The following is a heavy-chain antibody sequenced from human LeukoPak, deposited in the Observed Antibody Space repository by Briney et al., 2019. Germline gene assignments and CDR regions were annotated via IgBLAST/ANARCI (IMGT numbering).Heavy chain of an antibody. CDR2: INHSGST. Sequence: SETLPLTCAVYGGSFGGYYWSWIRQPPGKGLEWIGEINHSGSTNYNPSLKSRVTISVDTSKNQFSLKLSSVTAAGTAVYYCARASIVVVVAATTGRGWFDPWGQGTLVTVSS. J-gene: IGHJ5*02. D-gene: IGHD2-15*01. CDR1: GGSFGGYY. V-gene: IGHV4-34*01. CDR3: ARASIVVVVAATTGRGWFDP.